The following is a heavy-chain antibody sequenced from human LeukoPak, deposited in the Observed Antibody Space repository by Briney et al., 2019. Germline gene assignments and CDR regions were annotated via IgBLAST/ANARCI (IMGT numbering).Heavy chain of an antibody. J-gene: IGHJ6*02. CDR1: GGSISSHY. Sequence: SETLSLTCTVSGGSISSHYWSWIRQPPGKGLEWIGEIYHSGSTNYNPSLKSRVTISVDKSKNQFSLKLSSVTAADTAVYYCARLYSSGPNYYYGMDVWGQGTTVTVSS. CDR2: IYHSGST. V-gene: IGHV4-59*11. D-gene: IGHD6-19*01. CDR3: ARLYSSGPNYYYGMDV.